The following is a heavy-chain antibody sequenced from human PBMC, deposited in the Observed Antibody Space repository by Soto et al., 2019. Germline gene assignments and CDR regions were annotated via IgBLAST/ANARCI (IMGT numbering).Heavy chain of an antibody. V-gene: IGHV4-59*08. CDR1: GDPISNYY. CDR3: GRHLFSDV. J-gene: IGHJ6*02. Sequence: SEPLSLTSSTCGDPISNYYWNLIRQPPGKGLEWIGYFSYTGTTNYNPSLMSRVTISADTSKNQFFLKLSSMTAADTAVYYCGRHLFSDVWGQGTTVS. D-gene: IGHD2-21*01. CDR2: FSYTGTT.